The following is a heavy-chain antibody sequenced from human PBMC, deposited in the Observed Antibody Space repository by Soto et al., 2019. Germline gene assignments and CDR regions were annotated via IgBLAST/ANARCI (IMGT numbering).Heavy chain of an antibody. V-gene: IGHV4-39*01. Sequence: PSETLSLTCTVSGGSTSSSSYYWGWIRQPPGKGLEWIGSIYYSGSTYYNPSLKSRVTISVDTSKNQFSLKLSSVTAADTAVYYCARHNSYGSRKLGPFDYWGQATLVSVSS. D-gene: IGHD3-10*01. J-gene: IGHJ4*02. CDR3: ARHNSYGSRKLGPFDY. CDR2: IYYSGST. CDR1: GGSTSSSSYY.